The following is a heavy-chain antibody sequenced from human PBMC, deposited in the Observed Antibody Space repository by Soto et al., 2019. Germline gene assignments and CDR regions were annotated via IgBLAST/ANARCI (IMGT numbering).Heavy chain of an antibody. D-gene: IGHD2-21*02. Sequence: GGSLRLSCAASGFTFSSYAMSWVRQAPGKGLEWVSAISGSGGSTYYADSVKGRFTISRDNSKNTLYLQMNSLRAEDTAVYYCEKEVGLNYYYYGMDVWGQGTTVTVSS. CDR3: EKEVGLNYYYYGMDV. CDR1: GFTFSSYA. V-gene: IGHV3-23*01. J-gene: IGHJ6*02. CDR2: ISGSGGST.